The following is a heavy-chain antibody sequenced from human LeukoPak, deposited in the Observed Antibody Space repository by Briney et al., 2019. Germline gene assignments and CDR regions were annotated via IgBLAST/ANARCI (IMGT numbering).Heavy chain of an antibody. V-gene: IGHV4-34*01. J-gene: IGHJ4*02. Sequence: GSLRLSCEASGLNFDMYSMSWVRQPPGKGLEWIGEINHSGSTNYNPSLKSRVTISVDTSKNQFSLKLSSVTAADTAVYYCARASPIAAAGTNFDYWGQGTLVTVSS. D-gene: IGHD6-13*01. CDR3: ARASPIAAAGTNFDY. CDR1: GLNFDMYS. CDR2: INHSGST.